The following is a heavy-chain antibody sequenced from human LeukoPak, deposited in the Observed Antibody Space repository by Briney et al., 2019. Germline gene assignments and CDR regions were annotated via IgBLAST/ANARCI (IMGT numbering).Heavy chain of an antibody. D-gene: IGHD2-15*01. Sequence: ASVKVSCKAPGYTFTGYYMHWVRQAPGQGLEWMGWINPNSGGTNYAQKFQGRVTMTRDTSISTAYMELSRLRSDDTAVYYCARERDIVVVVAATYDAFDIWGQGTMVTVSS. CDR1: GYTFTGYY. J-gene: IGHJ3*02. CDR3: ARERDIVVVVAATYDAFDI. CDR2: INPNSGGT. V-gene: IGHV1-2*02.